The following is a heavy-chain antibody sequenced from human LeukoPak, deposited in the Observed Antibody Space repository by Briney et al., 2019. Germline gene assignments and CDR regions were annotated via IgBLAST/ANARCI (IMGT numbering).Heavy chain of an antibody. CDR2: ISWNSGSI. D-gene: IGHD6-13*01. Sequence: GGSLRLSCAASGFIFDDYAMHWVRQAPGKGLEWVSGISWNSGSINYADSVKGRFAISRDNAKNSLYPQMNSLRPEDTALYYCAKDISLAAAEGGDFDYLGQGTLVIVSS. V-gene: IGHV3-9*01. CDR3: AKDISLAAAEGGDFDY. CDR1: GFIFDDYA. J-gene: IGHJ4*02.